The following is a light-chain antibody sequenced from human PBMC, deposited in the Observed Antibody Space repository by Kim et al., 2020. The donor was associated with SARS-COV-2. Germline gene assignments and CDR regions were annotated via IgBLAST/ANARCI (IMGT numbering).Light chain of an antibody. V-gene: IGKV3-20*01. J-gene: IGKJ5*01. CDR1: QNVGRNY. CDR2: DAS. Sequence: SPGERATPAGRASQNVGRNYIAWYQQKPGQTPRLVIYDASSRATGIPDRVSGSGSGTDFTLSISGLEAEDFAVYYCHQYATSPLTFGQGTRLEIK. CDR3: HQYATSPLT.